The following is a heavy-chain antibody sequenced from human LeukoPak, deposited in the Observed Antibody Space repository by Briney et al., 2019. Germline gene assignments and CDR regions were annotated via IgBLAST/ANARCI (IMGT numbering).Heavy chain of an antibody. CDR3: ARDQYGSGDGYYMDV. Sequence: GGSLRLSCAASGFTLRSYDMNWVRQAPGKGRGWVSYISSSGSTTFYADSVKGRFTISRDNAKNSLFPQMNSLRAEDTAVYYCARDQYGSGDGYYMDVWGKGTTVTISS. CDR2: ISSSGSTT. V-gene: IGHV3-48*03. CDR1: GFTLRSYD. D-gene: IGHD3-10*01. J-gene: IGHJ6*03.